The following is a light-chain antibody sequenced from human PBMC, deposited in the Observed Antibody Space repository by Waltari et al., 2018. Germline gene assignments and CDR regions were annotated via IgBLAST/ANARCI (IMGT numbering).Light chain of an antibody. CDR2: KAS. J-gene: IGKJ2*01. Sequence: DIQMTQSPSTLSASVGDRVAITCRASQSISSWLAWYQQKPGKAPKLLIYKASTLESGVPSRCGGSGSGAEFTLTISSLQPDDFATYYCQQYNSYPHTFGQGTKLEIK. CDR3: QQYNSYPHT. V-gene: IGKV1-5*03. CDR1: QSISSW.